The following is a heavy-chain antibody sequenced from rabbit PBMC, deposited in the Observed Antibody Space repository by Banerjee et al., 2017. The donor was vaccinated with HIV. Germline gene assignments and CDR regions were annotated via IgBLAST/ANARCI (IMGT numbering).Heavy chain of an antibody. Sequence: QSLEESGGDLVKPGASLTLTCTASEFTISSSYYMCWVRQAPGKGLEWIACIPGGNSDSTYYASWAKGRFTISKTSSTTMTLQMTSLTAADTATYFCARDAGYAGYGYAYKLRGPGTLVTVS. CDR2: IPGGNSDST. V-gene: IGHV1S40*01. J-gene: IGHJ4*01. CDR1: EFTISSSYY. D-gene: IGHD6-1*01. CDR3: ARDAGYAGYGYAYKL.